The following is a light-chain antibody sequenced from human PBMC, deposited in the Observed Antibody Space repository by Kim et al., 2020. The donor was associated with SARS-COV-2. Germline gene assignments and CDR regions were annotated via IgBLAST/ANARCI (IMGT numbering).Light chain of an antibody. J-gene: IGKJ1*01. V-gene: IGKV3-11*01. CDR3: QQSSNSPRT. CDR1: QSVSSY. Sequence: EIVLTQSPATLSLSPGERATLSCRASQSVSSYLAWYQQKPGQAPRLLIYDASNRATGIPARFSGSGSGTDFTLTISSLEPEDFAVYYCQQSSNSPRTFGQGTKVDIK. CDR2: DAS.